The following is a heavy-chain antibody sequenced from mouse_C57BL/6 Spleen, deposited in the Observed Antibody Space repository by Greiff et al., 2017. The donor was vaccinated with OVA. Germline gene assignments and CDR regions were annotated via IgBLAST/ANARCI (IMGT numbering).Heavy chain of an antibody. D-gene: IGHD1-1*01. CDR1: GYTFTSYW. J-gene: IGHJ2*01. CDR3: ARGLFYSGSSYFDY. V-gene: IGHV1-64*01. CDR2: IHPNSGST. Sequence: QVQLQQSGAELVKPGASVKLSCKASGYTFTSYWMHWVKQRPGQGLEWIGMIHPNSGSTNYNEKFKSKATLTVDKSSSTAYMQLSSLTSEDSAVYYCARGLFYSGSSYFDYWGQGTTLTVSS.